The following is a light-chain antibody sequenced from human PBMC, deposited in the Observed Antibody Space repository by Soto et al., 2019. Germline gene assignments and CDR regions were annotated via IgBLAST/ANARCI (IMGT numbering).Light chain of an antibody. CDR1: QTVNSW. J-gene: IGKJ2*01. V-gene: IGKV1-5*03. CDR2: KAS. Sequence: DIPMTQSPATLSASVGDNVTITCRASQTVNSWLAWFQQKPGKAPKVLIYKASNLESGVPSRFSGSGSGTEFSLTINCLQPDDFATYYCQQYNSYSEYTFGQGTKLEI. CDR3: QQYNSYSEYT.